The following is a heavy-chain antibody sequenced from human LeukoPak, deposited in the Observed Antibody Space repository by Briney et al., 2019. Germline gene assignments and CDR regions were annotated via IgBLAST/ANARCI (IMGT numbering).Heavy chain of an antibody. CDR3: ARLRNDFWSGYSLNWFDP. D-gene: IGHD3-3*01. CDR1: GGSFSGYY. Sequence: SETLSLTCAVYGGSFSGYYWSWIRQPPGKGLEWIGEINHSGSTNYNPSLKSRVTISVDTSKNQFSLKLSSVTAADTAVYYCARLRNDFWSGYSLNWFDPWGQGTLVTVSS. V-gene: IGHV4-34*01. J-gene: IGHJ5*02. CDR2: INHSGST.